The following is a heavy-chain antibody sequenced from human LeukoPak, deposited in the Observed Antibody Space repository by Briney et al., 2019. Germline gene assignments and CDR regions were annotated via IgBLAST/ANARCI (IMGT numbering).Heavy chain of an antibody. J-gene: IGHJ4*02. CDR2: IWYDGSNK. V-gene: IGHV3-33*01. CDR3: AALRMHSNGLDY. Sequence: PGGSLRLSCAASGFTFSSYGMHWVRQAPGKGLEWVAVIWYDGSNKYYADSVKGRFTISRDNSKNTLYLQMNSLRAEDTAVYYCAALRMHSNGLDYWGQGTLVTVSS. D-gene: IGHD6-25*01. CDR1: GFTFSSYG.